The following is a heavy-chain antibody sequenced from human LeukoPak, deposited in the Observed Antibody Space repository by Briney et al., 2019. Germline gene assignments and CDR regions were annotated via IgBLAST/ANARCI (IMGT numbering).Heavy chain of an antibody. CDR3: ARAAGGSSYLHLNY. CDR1: GFTFNV. V-gene: IGHV3-23*01. J-gene: IGHJ4*02. Sequence: PGGSLRLSCAASGFTFNVMTWVRPAPGKGLEWVSLISGSGDNTYYAGSVTGRFTISRDNSENTLYLLMNSLRADDTAVYYCARAAGGSSYLHLNYWGQGTLVTVCS. D-gene: IGHD2-15*01. CDR2: ISGSGDNT.